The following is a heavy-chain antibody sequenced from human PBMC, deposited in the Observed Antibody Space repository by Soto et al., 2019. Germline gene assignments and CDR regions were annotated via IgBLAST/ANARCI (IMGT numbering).Heavy chain of an antibody. CDR2: IYYSGST. V-gene: IGHV4-30-4*01. Sequence: PSETLSLTCTVSGGSISSGDYYWSWIRQPPGKGLEWIGYIYYSGSTYYNPSLKSRVTISVDTSKNQFSLKLSSVTAADTAVYYCARGGEMATIIDYWGQGTLVTVSS. CDR1: GGSISSGDYY. J-gene: IGHJ4*02. CDR3: ARGGEMATIIDY. D-gene: IGHD5-12*01.